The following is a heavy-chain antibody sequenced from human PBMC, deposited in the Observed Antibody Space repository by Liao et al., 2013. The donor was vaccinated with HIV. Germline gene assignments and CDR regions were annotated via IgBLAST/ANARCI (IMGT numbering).Heavy chain of an antibody. D-gene: IGHD1-26*01. CDR2: IYSSGSA. Sequence: QLQLRESGPGLVKPSETLSLTCTVSGGSISSTGYYWGWIRQPPGKGLEWIGRIYSSGSANYNPSLKSRVTMSVDTSKNQFSLKLSSVTAADTAVYYCARMYSGSYIDWPDAFDIWGQGTMVTVSS. CDR1: GGSISSTGYY. CDR3: ARMYSGSYIDWPDAFDI. V-gene: IGHV4-39*07. J-gene: IGHJ3*02.